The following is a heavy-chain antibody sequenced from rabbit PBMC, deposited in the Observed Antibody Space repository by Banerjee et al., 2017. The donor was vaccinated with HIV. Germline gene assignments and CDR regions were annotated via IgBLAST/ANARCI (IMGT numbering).Heavy chain of an antibody. J-gene: IGHJ4*01. CDR1: GFSFSGSYY. V-gene: IGHV1S45*01. CDR3: TRHNYGWGYFSL. Sequence: QQQLEESGGGLVQPEGSLTLTCTPSGFSFSGSYYMCWVRQAPGKGLEWIGCIYTGDGNTYYASWAKGRFTITKTSSTTVTLQMTSLTAADTATYFCTRHNYGWGYFSLWGPGTLVTVS. D-gene: IGHD6-1*01. CDR2: IYTGDGNT.